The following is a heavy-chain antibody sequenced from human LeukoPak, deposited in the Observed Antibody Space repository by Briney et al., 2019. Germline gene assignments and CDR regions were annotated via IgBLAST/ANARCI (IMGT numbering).Heavy chain of an antibody. CDR1: GFSLSTTGMC. CDR2: IDWDDDK. J-gene: IGHJ4*02. Sequence: YGPTLVNPTQTLTLTCTFSGFSLSTTGMCVTWIRQPRGNALGWLARIDWDDDKYSSTSLKTRLTISKDTSKNQVVLTMTNMDPVDTATYYCARFSLAGTLDYWGRGTLVSVSS. CDR3: ARFSLAGTLDY. D-gene: IGHD6-19*01. V-gene: IGHV2-70*11.